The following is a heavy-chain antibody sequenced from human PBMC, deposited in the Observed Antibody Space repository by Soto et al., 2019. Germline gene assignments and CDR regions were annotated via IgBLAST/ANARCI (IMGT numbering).Heavy chain of an antibody. CDR1: GFTFSSFG. Sequence: GGSLRLSCAVSGFTFSSFGMNWVRQAPGKGLEWVSYISSSSDIIYYADSVKGRFTISRDDAKSSLYLQMNALRDEDTAVYYCARLEVTGSITFDYWGQGSLVTVSS. V-gene: IGHV3-48*02. CDR3: ARLEVTGSITFDY. J-gene: IGHJ4*02. D-gene: IGHD2-21*02. CDR2: ISSSSDII.